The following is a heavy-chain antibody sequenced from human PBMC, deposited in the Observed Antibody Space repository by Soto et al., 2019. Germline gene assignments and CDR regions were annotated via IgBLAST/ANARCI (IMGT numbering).Heavy chain of an antibody. J-gene: IGHJ4*02. V-gene: IGHV1-3*01. CDR3: ARDRRSGDCIDLDY. CDR1: GSTFTTYA. CDR2: IHAGNGNT. Sequence: ASVKVSCKASGSTFTTYAIHWVRQAPGQRLEWMGWIHAGNGNTKSSQKFQDRLTITRDTSASTAYMELSSLRSEDSAVYYCARDRRSGDCIDLDYWGQGTLVTVSS. D-gene: IGHD2-21*02.